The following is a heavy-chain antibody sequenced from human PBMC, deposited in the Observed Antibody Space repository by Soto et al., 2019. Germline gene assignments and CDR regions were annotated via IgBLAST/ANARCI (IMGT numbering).Heavy chain of an antibody. CDR3: ARDKGGEYYYDSSGYYRSAFDI. D-gene: IGHD3-22*01. Sequence: SVKVSCKASGGTFSSYAISWVRQAPGQGLEWTGGIIPIFGTANYAQKFQGRVTITADESTSTAYMELSSLGSEDTAVYYCARDKGGEYYYDSSGYYRSAFDIWGQGTMVTVSS. CDR1: GGTFSSYA. CDR2: IIPIFGTA. V-gene: IGHV1-69*13. J-gene: IGHJ3*02.